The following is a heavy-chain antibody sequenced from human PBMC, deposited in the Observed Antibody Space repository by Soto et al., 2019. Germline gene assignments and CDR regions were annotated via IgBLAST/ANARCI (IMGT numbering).Heavy chain of an antibody. CDR3: ARMKLARLDH. Sequence: QVQLLQSGTEVKRPGSSVKVSCRASGVSFNSYGFAWVRQAPGRGLEWVGKINPASQLRNYQQSLQGRVTITADTSTTTDYMELSGLTSEDTAVYYCARMKLARLDHWGQGTLVTVSS. V-gene: IGHV1-69*09. CDR2: INPASQLR. J-gene: IGHJ4*02. CDR1: GVSFNSYG.